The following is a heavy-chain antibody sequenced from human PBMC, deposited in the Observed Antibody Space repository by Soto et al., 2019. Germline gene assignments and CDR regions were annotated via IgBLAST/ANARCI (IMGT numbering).Heavy chain of an antibody. CDR3: ARGSTTGGWNWFDP. J-gene: IGHJ5*02. Sequence: SETLSLTCAASGYSISSGYFWGWIRQPPGKGLEWIGSIYYSGSTYYNSSLKSRVTISVDRSKNQFSLKLSSVTAADTAVYYCARGSTTGGWNWFDPWGQGTLVTVSS. CDR1: GYSISSGYF. V-gene: IGHV4-38-2*01. D-gene: IGHD3-16*01. CDR2: IYYSGST.